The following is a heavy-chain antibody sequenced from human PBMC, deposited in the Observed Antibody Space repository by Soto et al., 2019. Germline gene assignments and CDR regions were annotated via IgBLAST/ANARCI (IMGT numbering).Heavy chain of an antibody. CDR3: ARDNSNYFDY. CDR1: GGSFSGYY. D-gene: IGHD6-13*01. V-gene: IGHV4-34*01. Sequence: SETLSLTCAVYGGSFSGYYWSWIRQPPGKGLEWIGEINHSGSTNYNPSLKSRVTISVDTSKNQLSLKLSSVTAADTAVYYCARDNSNYFDYWGQGTLVTVSS. CDR2: INHSGST. J-gene: IGHJ4*02.